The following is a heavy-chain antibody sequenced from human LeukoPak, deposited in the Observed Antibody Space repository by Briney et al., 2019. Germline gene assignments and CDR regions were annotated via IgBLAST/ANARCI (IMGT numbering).Heavy chain of an antibody. J-gene: IGHJ6*04. Sequence: GGSLRLSCTASGFTFSSYPMNWVRQAPGKGLEWVSYISSSGSTIYYADSVKGRFTISRDNAKNSLYLQMNSLRAEDTAVYYCAELGITMIGGVWGKGTTVTISS. CDR3: AELGITMIGGV. CDR2: ISSSGSTI. D-gene: IGHD3-10*02. V-gene: IGHV3-48*04. CDR1: GFTFSSYP.